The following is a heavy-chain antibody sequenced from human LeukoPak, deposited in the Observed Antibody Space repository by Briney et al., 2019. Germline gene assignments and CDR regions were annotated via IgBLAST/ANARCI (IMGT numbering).Heavy chain of an antibody. V-gene: IGHV4-61*02. CDR2: IYTSGST. Sequence: PSETLSLTCTVSGGSISSGNYYWSWIRQPAGKGLEWIGRIYTSGSTNYNPSLKSRVTISVDTSKNQFPLKLSSVTAADTAVYYCARSSRYYGSGSPDAFDIWGQGTMVTVSS. CDR3: ARSSRYYGSGSPDAFDI. J-gene: IGHJ3*02. CDR1: GGSISSGNYY. D-gene: IGHD3-10*01.